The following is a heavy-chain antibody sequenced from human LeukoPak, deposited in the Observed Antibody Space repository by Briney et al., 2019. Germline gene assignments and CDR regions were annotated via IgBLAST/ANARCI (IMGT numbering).Heavy chain of an antibody. J-gene: IGHJ6*02. V-gene: IGHV4-59*11. CDR3: ARGLRYDYVWGSYRYSPYGMDV. CDR2: IYYSGST. CDR1: GGSISSHY. D-gene: IGHD3-16*02. Sequence: PSETLSLTCTVSGGSISSHYWSWIRQPPGKGLEWIGYIYYSGSTNYNPSLKSRVTISVDTSKNQFSLKLSSVTAADTAVYYCARGLRYDYVWGSYRYSPYGMDVWGQGTTVTVSS.